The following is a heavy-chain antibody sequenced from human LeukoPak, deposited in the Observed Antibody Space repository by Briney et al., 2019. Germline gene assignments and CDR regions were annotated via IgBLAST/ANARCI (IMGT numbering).Heavy chain of an antibody. V-gene: IGHV3-23*01. CDR2: ISGSGGST. CDR1: GFTFSSYA. D-gene: IGHD3-10*01. Sequence: GGSLRLSCAASGFTFSSYAMSWVRQAPGKGLEWVSAISGSGGSTYYADSVKGRFTISRDNSKNTLYLQMNSVRAEDTAVYYCAKDFGSRHVLLWFGELLGIWGQGTMVTVSS. J-gene: IGHJ3*02. CDR3: AKDFGSRHVLLWFGELLGI.